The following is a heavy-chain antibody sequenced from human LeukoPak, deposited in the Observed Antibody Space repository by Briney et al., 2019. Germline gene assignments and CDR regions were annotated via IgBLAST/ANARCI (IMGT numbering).Heavy chain of an antibody. CDR1: GGSISSGDYY. V-gene: IGHV4-30-4*08. CDR2: IYYSGST. D-gene: IGHD3-10*01. CDR3: AREPRYGSGSYYNYMDV. Sequence: KPSETLSLTCTVSGGSISSGDYYWSWIRQPPGKGLEWIGYIYYSGSTYYNPSLKSRVTISVDTSKNQFSLKLSSVTAADTAVYYCAREPRYGSGSYYNYMDVWGKGTTVTVSS. J-gene: IGHJ6*03.